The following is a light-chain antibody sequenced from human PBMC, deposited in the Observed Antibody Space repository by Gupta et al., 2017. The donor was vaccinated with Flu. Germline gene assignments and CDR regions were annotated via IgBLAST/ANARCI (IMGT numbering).Light chain of an antibody. Sequence: PSSLSASVGDSVTITCRASQNIGKYLNWYQQKAGTAPKRLIFAASTLQSGVPSRFSGDGAGRDFTLTINSLRPEDFATYYCQQSDRTPYTFGQGTKVDI. J-gene: IGKJ2*01. CDR1: QNIGKY. CDR2: AAS. V-gene: IGKV1-39*01. CDR3: QQSDRTPYT.